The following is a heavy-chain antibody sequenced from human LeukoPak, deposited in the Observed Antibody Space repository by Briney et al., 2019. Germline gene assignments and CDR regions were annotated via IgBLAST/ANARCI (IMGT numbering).Heavy chain of an antibody. CDR3: AKGPLIEVAGTTWDY. J-gene: IGHJ4*02. CDR2: ISGSGYTT. V-gene: IGHV3-23*01. CDR1: GLTFSTHA. D-gene: IGHD6-19*01. Sequence: GGSLRLSCAASGLTFSTHAMGWVRQGPEKGLEWVSAISGSGYTTYYADSVKGRFTISRDNSKNTLYLQMNSLRAEDTAVYFCAKGPLIEVAGTTWDYWGQGTLVTVSS.